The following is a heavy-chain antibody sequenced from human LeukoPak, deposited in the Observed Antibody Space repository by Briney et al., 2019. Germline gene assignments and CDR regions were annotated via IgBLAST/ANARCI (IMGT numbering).Heavy chain of an antibody. J-gene: IGHJ5*02. CDR2: MSPNSGNT. V-gene: IGHV1-8*01. CDR1: GYTFTDYE. CDR3: ARGQDILSWFDP. D-gene: IGHD3-9*01. Sequence: ASVKVSCKASGYTFTDYEINWVRQATGQGLEWMGWMSPNSGNTGYVQKFQGRVTMTRNTSISTAYMELSSLRSEDTAVYYCARGQDILSWFDPWGQGTLVTVSS.